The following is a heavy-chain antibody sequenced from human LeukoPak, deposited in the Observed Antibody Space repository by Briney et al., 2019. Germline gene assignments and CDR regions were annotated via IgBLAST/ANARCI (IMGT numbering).Heavy chain of an antibody. D-gene: IGHD3-10*01. J-gene: IGHJ4*02. V-gene: IGHV3-11*01. CDR3: ARRVLEYYGSGSYRVRLYYFDY. CDR1: GFTFSDYY. CDR2: ISSSGITI. Sequence: GGSLRLSCAASGFTFSDYYISWIRQAPGKGLEWVSYISSSGITIYYADSVKGRFTISRDNAKNSLYLQMNSLRAEDTAVYYCARRVLEYYGSGSYRVRLYYFDYWGQGTLVTVSS.